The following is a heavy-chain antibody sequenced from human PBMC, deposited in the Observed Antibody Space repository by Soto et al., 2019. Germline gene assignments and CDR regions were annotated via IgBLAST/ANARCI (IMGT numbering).Heavy chain of an antibody. Sequence: QVQLVQSGAEVKKPGSSVKVSCKESGGTFSSYAIAWVRQAPGQGLEWMGGIIPIFGIANYAQKFQGRVAITADESTNTAYMELSSLRSDDTAMYYCAKAAQTRYNWNDLGNCLDPWGQGTLVSVSS. J-gene: IGHJ5*02. CDR2: IIPIFGIA. CDR1: GGTFSSYA. V-gene: IGHV1-69*01. D-gene: IGHD1-1*01. CDR3: AKAAQTRYNWNDLGNCLDP.